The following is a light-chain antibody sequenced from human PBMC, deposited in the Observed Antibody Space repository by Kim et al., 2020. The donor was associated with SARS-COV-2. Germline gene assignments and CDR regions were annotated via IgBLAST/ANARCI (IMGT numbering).Light chain of an antibody. J-gene: IGLJ3*02. V-gene: IGLV3-19*01. CDR1: SLRSYD. Sequence: VALGQTVTITCQGDSLRSYDASWYHQKAGQAPVLVIYGKNDRPSGIPDRFSGSRSGNTASLTITGDQAEDAADYYCNSRDNDGKVVFGGGTKVTVL. CDR2: GKN. CDR3: NSRDNDGKVV.